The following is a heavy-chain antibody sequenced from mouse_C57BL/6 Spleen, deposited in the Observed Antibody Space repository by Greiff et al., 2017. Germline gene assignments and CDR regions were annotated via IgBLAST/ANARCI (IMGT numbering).Heavy chain of an antibody. CDR1: GFNIKDDY. Sequence: EVQLQQSGAELVRPGASVKLSCTASGFNIKDDYMHWVKQRPEQGLEWIGWIDPENGDTEYASKFQGKATITADTSSNTAYLQLSSLTSEDTAVYYCTAYDEYYFDYWGQGTPLTVSS. D-gene: IGHD2-12*01. CDR2: IDPENGDT. V-gene: IGHV14-4*01. CDR3: TAYDEYYFDY. J-gene: IGHJ2*01.